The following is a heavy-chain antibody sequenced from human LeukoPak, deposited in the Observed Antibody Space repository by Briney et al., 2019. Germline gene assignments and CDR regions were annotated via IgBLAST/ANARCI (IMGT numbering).Heavy chain of an antibody. J-gene: IGHJ2*01. CDR3: ARPHYGDYGYWYFDL. D-gene: IGHD4-17*01. V-gene: IGHV4-59*01. CDR1: GGSISSYY. Sequence: KSSETLSLTCTVSGGSISSYYWSWIRQPPGKGLEWIGYINYTGTTKYNPSLQSRVTISVDTSKNQFSLKLSSVTAADTAVYYCARPHYGDYGYWYFDLWGRGTLVTVSS. CDR2: INYTGTT.